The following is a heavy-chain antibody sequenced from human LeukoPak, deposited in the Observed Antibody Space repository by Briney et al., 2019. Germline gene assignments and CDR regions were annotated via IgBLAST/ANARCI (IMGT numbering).Heavy chain of an antibody. J-gene: IGHJ6*02. D-gene: IGHD3-10*01. CDR1: GYTFTSYG. CDR3: ARAYHYGSGKDYYYGMDV. Sequence: GASVKVSCKASGYTFTSYGISWVRQAPGQGLEWMGWISAYNGNTNYAQKLQGRVTMTTDTSTSTAYMELRSLRSDDTAVYYCARAYHYGSGKDYYYGMDVWGQGTTVTVSS. V-gene: IGHV1-18*01. CDR2: ISAYNGNT.